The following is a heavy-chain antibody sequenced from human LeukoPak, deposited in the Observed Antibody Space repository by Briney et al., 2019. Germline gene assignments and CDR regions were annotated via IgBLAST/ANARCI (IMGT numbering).Heavy chain of an antibody. D-gene: IGHD4-17*01. J-gene: IGHJ2*01. CDR1: GGSFSGYY. CDR2: INHSGST. CDR3: ARGLAVTTEGWYFDL. Sequence: SETLSLTCAVYGGSFSGYYWSWIRKPPGKGLEWIGEINHSGSTNYNPSLKSRVTISVDTSKNQFSLKLSSVTAADTAVYYCARGLAVTTEGWYFDLWGRGTLVTVSS. V-gene: IGHV4-34*01.